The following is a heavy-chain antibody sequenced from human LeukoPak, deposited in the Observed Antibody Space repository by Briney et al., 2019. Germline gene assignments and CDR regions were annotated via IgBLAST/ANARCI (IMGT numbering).Heavy chain of an antibody. V-gene: IGHV3-7*05. J-gene: IGHJ4*02. Sequence: PGGSLRLSCAASGFSLSAYEMNWVRQAPGKGLEWVANVNEGGTGAYYVESVKGRFTISRDNAQNSVYLQMNSLRAEDTAVYYCAKGQWLDSWGQGTLVTVSS. CDR1: GFSLSAYE. CDR3: AKGQWLDS. D-gene: IGHD6-19*01. CDR2: VNEGGTGA.